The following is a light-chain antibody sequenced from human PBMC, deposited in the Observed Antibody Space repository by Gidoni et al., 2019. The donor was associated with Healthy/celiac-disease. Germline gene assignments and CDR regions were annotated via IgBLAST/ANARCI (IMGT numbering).Light chain of an antibody. CDR3: QQYNNWPPWT. Sequence: ELLLTQSPSTLPVSPGERTTFSCRASQSVSSNLAWYQQKPGQAPRLLIYGASTRATGIPARFSGSGSGTEFTLTISSLQSEDFAVYYCQQYNNWPPWTFGQGTKVEIK. J-gene: IGKJ1*01. CDR1: QSVSSN. V-gene: IGKV3-15*01. CDR2: GAS.